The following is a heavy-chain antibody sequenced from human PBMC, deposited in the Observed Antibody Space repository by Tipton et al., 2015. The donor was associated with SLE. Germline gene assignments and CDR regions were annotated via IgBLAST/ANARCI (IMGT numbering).Heavy chain of an antibody. Sequence: SLRLSCVASGFTFTSYAMHWIRQAPGKGLEYVSGISSNGVRVYYTDSVNDRFIISKDNSKSTLYLQMDSLREEDMAVYFCARGARTSVRYFDLWGRGTLV. D-gene: IGHD4/OR15-4a*01. CDR3: ARGARTSVRYFDL. CDR2: ISSNGVRV. J-gene: IGHJ2*01. V-gene: IGHV3-64*02. CDR1: GFTFTSYA.